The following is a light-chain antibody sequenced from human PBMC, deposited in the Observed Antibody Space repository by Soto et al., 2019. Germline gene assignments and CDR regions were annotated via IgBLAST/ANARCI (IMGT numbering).Light chain of an antibody. CDR1: RSVGSL. CDR3: QQYNEWPIT. J-gene: IGKJ5*01. CDR2: RAS. V-gene: IGKV3-15*01. Sequence: EIVLTQSPATLSVCPWEIATLSCRASRSVGSLLAWYQQKPGQAPRLLIYRASSRATGISGSFSGSGSGTEFTLTITSLQSEDFAVYYCQQYNEWPITLGQGTRLEIK.